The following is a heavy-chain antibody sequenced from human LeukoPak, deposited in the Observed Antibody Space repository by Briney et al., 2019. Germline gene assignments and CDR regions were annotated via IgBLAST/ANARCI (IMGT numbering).Heavy chain of an antibody. CDR2: IYSSGST. D-gene: IGHD6-6*01. Sequence: SETLSLTCTVSGASITSFHWTWIRQPAGKGLEWIGLIYSSGSTIYNPSLQSRVAMSVDMTKNQLSLKLSSVTAADTAMYYCARKDGDYWGQGTLVTVS. CDR1: GASITSFH. V-gene: IGHV4-4*07. CDR3: ARKDGDY. J-gene: IGHJ4*02.